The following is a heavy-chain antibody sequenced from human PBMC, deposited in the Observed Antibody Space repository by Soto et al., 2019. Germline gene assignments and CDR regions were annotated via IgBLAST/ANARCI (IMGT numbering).Heavy chain of an antibody. J-gene: IGHJ3*02. CDR1: GFTFSNHG. CDR3: AREGPVSGTNPFDI. Sequence: QVQLVESGGGVVQPGRSLRLSCAASGFTFSNHGMHWVRQAPGKGLEWVAVIWSDGSHKYYADSVKGRFTISRDNSKNMLSLQMDSLGAEDTAVYYCAREGPVSGTNPFDIWGQGTMVTVS. D-gene: IGHD2-8*01. V-gene: IGHV3-33*01. CDR2: IWSDGSHK.